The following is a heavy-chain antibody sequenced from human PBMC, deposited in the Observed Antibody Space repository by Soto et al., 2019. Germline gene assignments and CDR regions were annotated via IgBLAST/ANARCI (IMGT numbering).Heavy chain of an antibody. CDR1: GGSISSGGYY. J-gene: IGHJ4*02. CDR3: ARTSTYYYDSSGYYFDY. Sequence: SETLSLTCTVSGGSISSGGYYWSWIRQHPGKGLEWIGYIYHSGSTYYSPSLKSRVTISVDTSKNQFSLKLSSVTAADTAVYYFARTSTYYYDSSGYYFDYWGQGTLVTVSS. V-gene: IGHV4-31*03. D-gene: IGHD3-22*01. CDR2: IYHSGST.